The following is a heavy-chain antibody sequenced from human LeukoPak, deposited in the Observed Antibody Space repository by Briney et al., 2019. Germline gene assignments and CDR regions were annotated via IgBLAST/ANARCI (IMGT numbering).Heavy chain of an antibody. Sequence: SETLSLTCTVSGGSVSSGSYYWSWIRQPPGKGLEWIGYIYYSGSTNYNPSLKSRVTISVDRSKNQFSPKLSSVTAADTAVYYCASFHDYGDYDIDYWGQGTLVTVSS. CDR2: IYYSGST. CDR1: GGSVSSGSYY. J-gene: IGHJ4*02. D-gene: IGHD4-17*01. V-gene: IGHV4-61*01. CDR3: ASFHDYGDYDIDY.